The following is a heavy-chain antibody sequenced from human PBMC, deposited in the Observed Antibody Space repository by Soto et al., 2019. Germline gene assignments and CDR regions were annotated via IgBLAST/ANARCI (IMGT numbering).Heavy chain of an antibody. Sequence: GGSLRLSCTASGFTLQNYAMAWVRQAPGKGLEWVANINKDGSQKNYVDSVKGRFTIARDNGQNSLSLQMNSLRVEDTAVYYCVRELGLAYWGQGALVTVAS. D-gene: IGHD7-27*01. CDR2: INKDGSQK. CDR1: GFTLQNYA. CDR3: VRELGLAY. J-gene: IGHJ4*02. V-gene: IGHV3-7*03.